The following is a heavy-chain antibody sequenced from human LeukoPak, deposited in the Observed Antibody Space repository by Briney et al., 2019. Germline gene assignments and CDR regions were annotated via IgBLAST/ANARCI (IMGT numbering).Heavy chain of an antibody. Sequence: SETLSLTCTVSGGSISSYYWSWIRQPPGKGLEWIGSIYYSGSTYYNPSLKSRVTISVDTSKNQFSLKLSSVTAADTAVYYCARHGVYDILTGYPSHMDVWGKGTTVTVSS. CDR3: ARHGVYDILTGYPSHMDV. V-gene: IGHV4-39*01. CDR1: GGSISSYY. D-gene: IGHD3-9*01. CDR2: IYYSGST. J-gene: IGHJ6*03.